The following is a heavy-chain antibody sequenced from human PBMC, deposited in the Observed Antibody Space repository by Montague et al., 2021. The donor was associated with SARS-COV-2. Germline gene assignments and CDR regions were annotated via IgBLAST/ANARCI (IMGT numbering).Heavy chain of an antibody. CDR3: ARDKAGYIVVVPAVPLACGMDV. CDR1: GGSISSSSYY. CDR2: IYYSGST. J-gene: IGHJ6*02. Sequence: SETLSLTCTVSGGSISSSSYYWGWIRQPPGKGLEWIGSIYYSGSTYYNPSLKSRVTISVDTSKNQFSLKLSSVTAADTAVYYCARDKAGYIVVVPAVPLACGMDVWGQGTTVTVSS. D-gene: IGHD2-2*01. V-gene: IGHV4-39*07.